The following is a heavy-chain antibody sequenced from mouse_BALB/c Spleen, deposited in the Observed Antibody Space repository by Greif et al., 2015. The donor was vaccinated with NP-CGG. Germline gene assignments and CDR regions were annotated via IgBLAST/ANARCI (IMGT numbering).Heavy chain of an antibody. Sequence: VQLKESGGGLVKPGGSLKLSCAASGFTFSSYAMSWVRQTPEKRLEWVASISSGGSTYYPDSVKGRFTISRDNARNILYLQMSSRRSEETAMYYCARGGGKGFSYAMDYWGQGTSVTVSS. CDR2: ISSGGST. CDR1: GFTFSSYA. J-gene: IGHJ4*01. D-gene: IGHD2-1*01. V-gene: IGHV5-6-5*01. CDR3: ARGGGKGFSYAMDY.